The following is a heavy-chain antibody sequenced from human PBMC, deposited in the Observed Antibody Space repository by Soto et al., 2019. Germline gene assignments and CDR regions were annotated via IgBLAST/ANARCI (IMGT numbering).Heavy chain of an antibody. CDR2: INPNSGGT. CDR3: ARVSYSRSGWPYDKTFDY. V-gene: IGHV1-2*02. Sequence: ASVKVSCKASGYTFTGYYMHWVRQAPGQGLEWMGWINPNSGGTNYAQKFQGRVTMTRDTSISTAYMELSRLRSDDTAVYYCARVSYSRSGWPYDKTFDYWGQGTLVTSPQ. D-gene: IGHD6-19*01. J-gene: IGHJ4*02. CDR1: GYTFTGYY.